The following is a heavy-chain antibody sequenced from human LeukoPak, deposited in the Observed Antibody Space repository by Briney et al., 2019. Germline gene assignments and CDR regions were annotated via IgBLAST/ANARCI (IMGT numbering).Heavy chain of an antibody. Sequence: PSETQSLTCAVYGESFSGYYWSWIRQPAGKGLEWIGRIYTSGSTNYNPSLKSRVTMSVDTSKNQFSLKLSSVTAADTAVYYCARDPIHDYGDGFDYWGQGTLVTVSS. CDR2: IYTSGST. CDR3: ARDPIHDYGDGFDY. D-gene: IGHD4-17*01. V-gene: IGHV4-4*07. CDR1: GESFSGYY. J-gene: IGHJ4*02.